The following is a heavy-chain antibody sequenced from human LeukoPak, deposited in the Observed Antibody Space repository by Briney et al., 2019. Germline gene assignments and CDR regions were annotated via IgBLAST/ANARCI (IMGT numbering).Heavy chain of an antibody. D-gene: IGHD1-26*01. Sequence: SETLSLACAVSGVSISRGGYAWNWIRQPPGKGLEWIAYIYHSGTTYYNPSLKSRATISVDTSKNQFSLKLSSVTAADTAVYYCARVNPGGSYYYYYMDVWGKGTTVTISS. CDR1: GVSISRGGYA. CDR3: ARVNPGGSYYYYYMDV. CDR2: IYHSGTT. J-gene: IGHJ6*03. V-gene: IGHV4-30-2*05.